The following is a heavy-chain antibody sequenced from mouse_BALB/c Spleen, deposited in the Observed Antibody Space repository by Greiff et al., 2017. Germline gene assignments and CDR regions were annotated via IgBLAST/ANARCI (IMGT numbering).Heavy chain of an antibody. CDR2: INPSNGRT. V-gene: IGHV1S81*02. D-gene: IGHD1-2*01. CDR1: GYTFTSYW. Sequence: QVQLQQPGAELVKPGASVKLSCKASGYTFTSYWMDWVKQRPGQGLEWIGEINPSNGRTNYNEKFKGKATLTVDKSSSTAYMQLSSLTSEDSAVYYCAKPHYSGPAYWGQGTPVTVSA. CDR3: AKPHYSGPAY. J-gene: IGHJ2*01.